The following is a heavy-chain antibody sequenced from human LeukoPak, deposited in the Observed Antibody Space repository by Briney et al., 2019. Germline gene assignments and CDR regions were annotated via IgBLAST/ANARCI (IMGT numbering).Heavy chain of an antibody. CDR1: GYSISSGYY. J-gene: IGHJ4*02. D-gene: IGHD3-10*01. CDR3: ARIQRGGDY. V-gene: IGHV4-38-2*02. CDR2: IYHSGST. Sequence: PSETLSLTCTVSGYSISSGYYWGWIRQPPRKGLEWIGSIYHSGSTYYNPSLKSRVTISVDTSKNQFSLKLSSVTAADTAVYYCARIQRGGDYWGQGTLVTVSS.